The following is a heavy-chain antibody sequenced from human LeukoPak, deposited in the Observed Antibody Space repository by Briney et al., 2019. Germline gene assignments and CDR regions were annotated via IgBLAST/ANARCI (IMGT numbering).Heavy chain of an antibody. Sequence: SETLSLTCSVSGGSITSYYWSWIRQPPGKGLEWIGSIYDSGSANYNPSLKSRVTISVDTSKNQFSLKLSSVTAADTAVYYCAVVVAATFDYWGQGTLVTVSS. CDR1: GGSITSYY. CDR2: IYDSGSA. J-gene: IGHJ4*02. CDR3: AVVVAATFDY. V-gene: IGHV4-59*08. D-gene: IGHD2-15*01.